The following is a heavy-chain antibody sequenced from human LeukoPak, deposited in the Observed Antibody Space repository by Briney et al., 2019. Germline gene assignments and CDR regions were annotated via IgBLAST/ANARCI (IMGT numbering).Heavy chain of an antibody. V-gene: IGHV4-59*01. CDR3: ARVSTAMVNFYYFDY. D-gene: IGHD5-18*01. CDR2: IYYSGST. CDR1: GGSISSYY. J-gene: IGHJ4*02. Sequence: SETLSLTCTVSGGSISSYYWSWIRQPPGKGLEWIGYIYYSGSTNYNPSLKGRVTISVDTSKNQFSLKLSSATAADTAVYYCARVSTAMVNFYYFDYWGQGTLVTVSS.